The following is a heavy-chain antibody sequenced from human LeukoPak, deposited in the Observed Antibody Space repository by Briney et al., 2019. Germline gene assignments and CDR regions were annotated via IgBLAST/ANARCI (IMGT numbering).Heavy chain of an antibody. Sequence: GGSLRLSCAASGFNLDVYGMSWVRQAPGKGLGWVSGIYWNGGSTGYADSVKGRFIISRDNTKNSLYLQMNSLRAEDTAFYYCARDAPGIVGAPGGGTSGQGTLVTVSS. J-gene: IGHJ5*02. CDR3: ARDAPGIVGAPGGGT. V-gene: IGHV3-20*04. CDR2: IYWNGGST. D-gene: IGHD1-26*01. CDR1: GFNLDVYG.